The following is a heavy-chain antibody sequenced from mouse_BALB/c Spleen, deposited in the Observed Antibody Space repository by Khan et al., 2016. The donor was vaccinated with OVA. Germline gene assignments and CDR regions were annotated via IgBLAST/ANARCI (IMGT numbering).Heavy chain of an antibody. CDR3: VRETAYYGSYEAMDY. Sequence: QVQLKQSGPGLVAPSQCLSVTCTVSGFSLTKYGVHWVRQPPGKGLEWLGVIWAGGSTNYNSALMSRLSIRKDNSRNQVFLKLNGLQTDDTARYYCVRETAYYGSYEAMDYWGQGTSVTISS. CDR2: IWAGGST. J-gene: IGHJ4*01. V-gene: IGHV2-9*02. D-gene: IGHD2-10*01. CDR1: GFSLTKYG.